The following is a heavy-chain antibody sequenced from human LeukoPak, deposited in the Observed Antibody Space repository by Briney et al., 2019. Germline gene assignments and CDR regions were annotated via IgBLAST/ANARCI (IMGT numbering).Heavy chain of an antibody. D-gene: IGHD6-19*01. CDR1: RFTFSSYG. CDR3: ARDNIAVASPFDF. Sequence: GGSLRPSCAASRFTFSSYGMHWVRQAPGKGLEWVAVIGYDGSNKYYAESVKGRFTISRDNSKNPLYLQMNSLRAEDMAVYYCARDNIAVASPFDFWGQGTLSLSPQ. V-gene: IGHV3-33*01. J-gene: IGHJ4*02. CDR2: IGYDGSNK.